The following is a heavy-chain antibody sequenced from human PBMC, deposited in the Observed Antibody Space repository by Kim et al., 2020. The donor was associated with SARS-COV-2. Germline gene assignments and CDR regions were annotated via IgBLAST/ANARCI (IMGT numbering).Heavy chain of an antibody. D-gene: IGHD3-22*01. CDR2: ISSSGSTI. J-gene: IGHJ3*02. V-gene: IGHV3-48*03. CDR3: ARGSYYDSSGYYPLGAFDI. CDR1: GFTFSSYE. Sequence: GGSLRLSCAASGFTFSSYEMNWVRQAPGKGLEWVSYISSSGSTIYYADPVKGRFTISRDNAKNSLYLQMNSLRAEDTAVYYCARGSYYDSSGYYPLGAFDIWGQGTMVTVSS.